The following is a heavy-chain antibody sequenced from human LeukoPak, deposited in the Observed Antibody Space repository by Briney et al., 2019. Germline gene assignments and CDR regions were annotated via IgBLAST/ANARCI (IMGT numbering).Heavy chain of an antibody. J-gene: IGHJ4*02. CDR2: INVDNGVT. V-gene: IGHV1-2*02. D-gene: IGHD3-16*02. Sequence: ASVKVSCKTSGYTFTDYFIHWVRQAPGQGLEWIGLINVDNGVTNYAQKFQGRVTMTRDTSISTAYMELSRLRSDDTAVYYCARGYYDYVWGSYRYNDFDYWGQGTLVTVSS. CDR3: ARGYYDYVWGSYRYNDFDY. CDR1: GYTFTDYF.